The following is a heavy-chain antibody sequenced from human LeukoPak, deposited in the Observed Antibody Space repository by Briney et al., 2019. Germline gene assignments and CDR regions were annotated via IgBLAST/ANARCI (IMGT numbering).Heavy chain of an antibody. J-gene: IGHJ4*02. CDR1: GFTFSSYW. CDR3: ASGSYSFDS. D-gene: IGHD1-26*01. CDR2: INSDGTST. V-gene: IGHV3-74*01. Sequence: GGSLRLSCAASGFTFSSYWMHWVRQARGKGLVWVSRINSDGTSTHYADSVKGRFTISRDNAKNTLYLQMNSLRAEDTAVYYCASGSYSFDSWGQGTLVTVSS.